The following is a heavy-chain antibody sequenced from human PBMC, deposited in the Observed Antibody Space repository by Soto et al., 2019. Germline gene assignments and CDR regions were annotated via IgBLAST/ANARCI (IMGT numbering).Heavy chain of an antibody. CDR3: AKRSSSSTFDY. Sequence: EVQLLESGGGLVQPGESLRLSCAASGFTFSSYAMSWVRQAPGKGLEWVSVISGSDDSTYYADSVKGRFTISRDNSKNPLYLQMNSPGAEDTAVYYCAKRSSSSTFDYWGQGTLVTVSS. CDR1: GFTFSSYA. CDR2: ISGSDDST. J-gene: IGHJ4*02. D-gene: IGHD6-6*01. V-gene: IGHV3-23*01.